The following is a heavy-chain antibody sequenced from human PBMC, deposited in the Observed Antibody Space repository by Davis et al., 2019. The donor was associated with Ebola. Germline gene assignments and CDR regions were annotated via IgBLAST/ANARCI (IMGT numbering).Heavy chain of an antibody. Sequence: PGGSLRLSCAASGFTFSSYWMTWVRQAPGKGLEWVANIKEDGSEKYYVDSVKGRFTISRDNAKNSLYLQMNSLKTEDTAMYYCVRDFIGSYSFDFWGQGTLLTVSS. CDR2: IKEDGSEK. J-gene: IGHJ4*02. CDR1: GFTFSSYW. CDR3: VRDFIGSYSFDF. D-gene: IGHD1-26*01. V-gene: IGHV3-7*03.